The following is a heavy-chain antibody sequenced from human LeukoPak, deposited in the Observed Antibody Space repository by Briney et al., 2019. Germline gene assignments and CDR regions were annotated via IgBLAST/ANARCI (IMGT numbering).Heavy chain of an antibody. J-gene: IGHJ4*02. Sequence: SVKVSCKTSGGSFGNFALNWVRQAPGRGLEWMGRIIPLLVTTEYAQKFQGRVTISADTSTTTAYMEVNILTSDDTAVYYCARGRGRDHRITGEIPFDYWGQGTLVTVSS. CDR3: ARGRGRDHRITGEIPFDY. V-gene: IGHV1-69*04. CDR2: IIPLLVTT. D-gene: IGHD7-27*01. CDR1: GGSFGNFA.